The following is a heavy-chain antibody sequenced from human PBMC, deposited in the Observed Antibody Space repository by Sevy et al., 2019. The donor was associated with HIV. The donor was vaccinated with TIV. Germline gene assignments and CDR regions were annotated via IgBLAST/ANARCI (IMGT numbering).Heavy chain of an antibody. J-gene: IGHJ6*02. CDR1: GFTFSDHY. CDR3: ARIEMNHFVMDV. V-gene: IGHV3-72*01. D-gene: IGHD2-15*01. CDR2: IRKKANGYST. Sequence: GGSLRLSCAASGFTFSDHYMDWVRQAPGKGLDWVGRIRKKANGYSTEYARFVKGRLTVSRDDSKNSLSLQMNSLESEDTAVYDCARIEMNHFVMDVWGQGTTVTVSS.